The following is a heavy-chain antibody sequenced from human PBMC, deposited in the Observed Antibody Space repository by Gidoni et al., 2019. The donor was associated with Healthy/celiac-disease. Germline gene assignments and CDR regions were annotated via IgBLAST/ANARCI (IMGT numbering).Heavy chain of an antibody. V-gene: IGHV3-74*01. CDR3: ARPTAAGIEEMFDY. CDR1: GFTFSSYW. CDR2: INSDGSST. J-gene: IGHJ4*02. D-gene: IGHD6-13*01. Sequence: EVQPVESGGGLVQPGGSLRLSFAASGFTFSSYWMHWVRQAPGKGLVWVSRINSDGSSTSYADSVKGRFTISRDNAKNTLYLQMNSLRAEDTAVYYCARPTAAGIEEMFDYWGQGTLVTVSS.